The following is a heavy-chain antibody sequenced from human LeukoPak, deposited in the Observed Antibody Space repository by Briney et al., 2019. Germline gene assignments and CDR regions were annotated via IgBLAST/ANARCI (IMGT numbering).Heavy chain of an antibody. CDR1: GGSISDYY. D-gene: IGHD2-2*01. CDR2: LYISGTA. V-gene: IGHV4-4*07. CDR3: AREGDIPSSHPSSYYYYMDV. J-gene: IGHJ6*03. Sequence: SETLSLTCTVSGGSISDYYWNWIRQPAGKGLEWIGRLYISGTAHYSPSLKNRVTMSVDTSKNQFSLTLPSVTAADTAVYFCAREGDIPSSHPSSYYYYMDVWGKGTAVTVSS.